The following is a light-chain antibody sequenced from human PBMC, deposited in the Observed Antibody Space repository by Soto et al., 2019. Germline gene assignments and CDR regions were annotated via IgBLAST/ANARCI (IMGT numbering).Light chain of an antibody. J-gene: IGLJ3*02. CDR1: NVGEYDY. CDR2: EVT. CDR3: SSFAGSDIWV. V-gene: IGLV2-8*01. Sequence: QSVLTQPPSASVSPGQSVPISCTGSNVGEYDYVSWYQQHPGKAPNLMIHEVTKRPSGVPDRFSGAKSGNTASLTVSGLQAEDEADYYCSSFAGSDIWVFGGGTTVTVL.